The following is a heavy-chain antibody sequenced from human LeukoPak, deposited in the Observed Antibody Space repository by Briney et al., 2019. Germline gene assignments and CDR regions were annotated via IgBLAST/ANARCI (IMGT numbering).Heavy chain of an antibody. CDR2: IIPIFGTA. J-gene: IGHJ4*02. CDR1: GGTFSSYA. Sequence: SVKVSCKASGGTFSSYAISWVRQAPGQGLEWMGGIIPIFGTANYAQKFQGRVTITADESTSTAYMELSSLGSEATAVYYCASAGGAFYCSGGSSYSPFAYWAQGTLVTVS. D-gene: IGHD2-15*01. V-gene: IGHV1-69*13. CDR3: ASAGGAFYCSGGSSYSPFAY.